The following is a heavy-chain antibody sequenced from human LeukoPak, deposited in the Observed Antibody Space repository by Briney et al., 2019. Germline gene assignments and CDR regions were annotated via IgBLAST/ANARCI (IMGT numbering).Heavy chain of an antibody. CDR1: GFSFSAFG. CDR2: IRYDGSKK. Sequence: GGSLRLSCAASGFSFSAFGMSWVRQTPGKGLEWVAFIRYDGSKKYFADSVKGRFTISRDNSKNTLYLQMNTLRAEDTAVYYCAKGDLYVGFDYWGQGTLVTVSS. CDR3: AKGDLYVGFDY. J-gene: IGHJ4*02. D-gene: IGHD3-16*01. V-gene: IGHV3-30*02.